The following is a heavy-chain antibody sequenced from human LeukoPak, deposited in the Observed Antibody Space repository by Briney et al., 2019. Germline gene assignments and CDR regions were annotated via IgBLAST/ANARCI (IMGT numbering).Heavy chain of an antibody. V-gene: IGHV1-18*01. Sequence: GASVKVSCKASGYTFTSYGISWVRQAPGLGLEWMGWISAYNGNTNYAQKLQGRVTMTTDTSTSTAYMELRSLRSDDTAVYYCARPGDSSGYYHPHFDYWGQGTLVTVSS. J-gene: IGHJ4*02. CDR1: GYTFTSYG. CDR2: ISAYNGNT. D-gene: IGHD3-22*01. CDR3: ARPGDSSGYYHPHFDY.